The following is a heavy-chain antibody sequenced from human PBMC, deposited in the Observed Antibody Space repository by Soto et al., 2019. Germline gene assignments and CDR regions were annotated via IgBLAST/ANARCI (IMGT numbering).Heavy chain of an antibody. D-gene: IGHD5-18*01. Sequence: QVQLVQSGAEVKKPGASVKVPFKAYGYTFTSSDINWVRQATGQGLEWMGWMNPNSGNTVYAQKFQGRVTMTRNTSISTAYMELSSLRSEDTAVYYCARERSYGLDYWGQGTLVTIPS. CDR2: MNPNSGNT. CDR3: ARERSYGLDY. V-gene: IGHV1-8*01. CDR1: GYTFTSSD. J-gene: IGHJ4*02.